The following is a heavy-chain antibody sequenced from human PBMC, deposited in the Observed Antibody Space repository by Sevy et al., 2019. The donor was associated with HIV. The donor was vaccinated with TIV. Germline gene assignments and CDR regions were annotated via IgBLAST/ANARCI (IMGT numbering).Heavy chain of an antibody. CDR3: GLGLKRYFDL. Sequence: GGSLRLSCAASGFKSSMYWMSWVRQAPGKGLEWVANIKQDGSEKDYVDSVKGRFTISRDNAKNSLFLQMNSLRVEDTAVYYCGLGLKRYFDLWGRGTLVTVSS. J-gene: IGHJ2*01. CDR2: IKQDGSEK. D-gene: IGHD3-16*01. V-gene: IGHV3-7*01. CDR1: GFKSSMYW.